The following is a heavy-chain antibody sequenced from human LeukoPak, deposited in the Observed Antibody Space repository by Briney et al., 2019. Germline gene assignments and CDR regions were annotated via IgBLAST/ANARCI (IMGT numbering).Heavy chain of an antibody. Sequence: SETLSLTCAVYGGSFAIYSWTWIRQPPGKSLEWVGEISPSGNTQYNPSLKSRVTISLDASKSQFYLKLNSVTAADTAVYYCARRVRSADYRLDYWGQGTLVTVSS. CDR1: GGSFAIYS. CDR2: ISPSGNT. D-gene: IGHD4-11*01. V-gene: IGHV4-34*01. CDR3: ARRVRSADYRLDY. J-gene: IGHJ4*02.